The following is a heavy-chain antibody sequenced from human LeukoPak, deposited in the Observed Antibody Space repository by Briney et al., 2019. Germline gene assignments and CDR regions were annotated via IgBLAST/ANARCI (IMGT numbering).Heavy chain of an antibody. J-gene: IGHJ3*01. D-gene: IGHD6-25*01. CDR1: GFTFSSYW. V-gene: IGHV3-21*01. CDR3: ARGMRQIDDAFDL. Sequence: GGSLRLSCAASGFTFSSYWMHWVRQAPGKGLEWVSSTSGTSTYIHDADSVKGRFTVFRDNANKSLYLQMNSLRAEDTAMYYCARGMRQIDDAFDLWGQGTMVTVSS. CDR2: TSGTSTYI.